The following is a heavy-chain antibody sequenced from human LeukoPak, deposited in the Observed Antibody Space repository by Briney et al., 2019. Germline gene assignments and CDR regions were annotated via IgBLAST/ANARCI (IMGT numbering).Heavy chain of an antibody. CDR2: INPNSGGT. J-gene: IGHJ4*02. V-gene: IGHV1-2*02. D-gene: IGHD3-10*01. CDR1: GYTFTGYY. Sequence: ASVKVSCKASGYTFTGYYMHWVRQAPGQGLEWMGWINPNSGGTNYAQKFQGRVTMTRDTSISTAYMELSRLRSDDTAVYYCARSPMVRGVIGYFDYWGQGTLVTVSS. CDR3: ARSPMVRGVIGYFDY.